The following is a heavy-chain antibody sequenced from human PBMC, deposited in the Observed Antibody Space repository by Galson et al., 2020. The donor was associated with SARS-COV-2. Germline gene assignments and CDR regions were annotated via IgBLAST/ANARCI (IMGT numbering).Heavy chain of an antibody. Sequence: HGESLKISCKGSGYSFTSYWISWVRQMPGKGLEWMGRIDPSDSYPNYSPSFQGHVTISADKSISTAYLQWSSLKASDTAMYYCARHLDLGLHYYMDVWGKGTTVTVSS. CDR3: ARHLDLGLHYYMDV. J-gene: IGHJ6*03. CDR2: IDPSDSYP. D-gene: IGHD1-7*01. CDR1: GYSFTSYW. V-gene: IGHV5-10-1*01.